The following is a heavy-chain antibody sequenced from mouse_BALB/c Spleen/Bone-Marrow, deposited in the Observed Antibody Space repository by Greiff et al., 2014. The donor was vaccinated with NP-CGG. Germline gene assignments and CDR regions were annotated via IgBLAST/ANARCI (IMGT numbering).Heavy chain of an antibody. D-gene: IGHD1-1*01. CDR1: GFNIKDTY. CDR2: IDPANGNT. Sequence: EVQLQQSGAELVKPGASVKLSCTASGFNIKDTYMHWVKQRPEQGLEWIGRIDPANGNTKYDPKSQGKATTTADTSSNTAYLQLSSLTSEDTAVYYCAIYYYGSSGFAYWGQGTLVTVSA. J-gene: IGHJ3*01. V-gene: IGHV14-3*02. CDR3: AIYYYGSSGFAY.